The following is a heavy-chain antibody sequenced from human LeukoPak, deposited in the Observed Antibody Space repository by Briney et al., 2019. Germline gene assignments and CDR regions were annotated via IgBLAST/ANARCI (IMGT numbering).Heavy chain of an antibody. D-gene: IGHD2-15*01. Sequence: PSETLSLTCTVSGASISSYYWSWIRQPPGKGLEWIGYIYYSGSTNYNPSLKSRVTISVDTSKNQFSLKLNSVTAADTAVYYCARLNGGGLPYYYMDVWGKGTTVTVSS. CDR1: GASISSYY. J-gene: IGHJ6*03. CDR3: ARLNGGGLPYYYMDV. CDR2: IYYSGST. V-gene: IGHV4-59*01.